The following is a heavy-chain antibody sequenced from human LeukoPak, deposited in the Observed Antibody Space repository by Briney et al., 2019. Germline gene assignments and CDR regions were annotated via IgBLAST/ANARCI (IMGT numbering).Heavy chain of an antibody. CDR2: IFHSGST. CDR3: ARVSATYWFDP. D-gene: IGHD3-3*02. V-gene: IGHV4-59*01. CDR1: GSSITSYY. J-gene: IGHJ5*02. Sequence: SETLSLTCMVSGSSITSYYWSWIRQSPGKGLEWIGYIFHSGSTNYNPSLKSRVTISVDTSKNQFSLKLSSVTAADTAMYYCARVSATYWFDPWGQGTLVTVSS.